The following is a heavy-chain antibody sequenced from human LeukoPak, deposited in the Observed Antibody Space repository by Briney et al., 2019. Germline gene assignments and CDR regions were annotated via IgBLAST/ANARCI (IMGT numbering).Heavy chain of an antibody. CDR1: GGSISSSSYY. J-gene: IGHJ4*02. CDR3: AIHFGANSGSYYTPFDY. Sequence: SETLSLTCTVSGGSISSSSYYWGWIRQPPGKGLEWIGSIYYSGSTYYNPSLKSRVTISVDTSKNQFSLKLSSVTAADTAVYYCAIHFGANSGSYYTPFDYWGQGNLVTVSS. V-gene: IGHV4-39*01. D-gene: IGHD1-26*01. CDR2: IYYSGST.